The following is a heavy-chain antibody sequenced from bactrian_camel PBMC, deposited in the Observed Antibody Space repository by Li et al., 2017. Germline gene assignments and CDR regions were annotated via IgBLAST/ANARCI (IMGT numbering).Heavy chain of an antibody. J-gene: IGHJ4*01. CDR2: ISGDGTGT. V-gene: IGHV3S6*01. CDR3: ATVEFHTGTFTRF. CDR1: GFTFSGYY. Sequence: VQLVESGGEMVRPGGSLSVSCVASGFTFSGYYMTWVRQAPGKGLEWVSTISGDGTGTYYTDSVKGRFTVSRDNAQNTVLLHMTSLQSEDTAVYYCATVEFHTGTFTRFWGQGTQVTVS. D-gene: IGHD7*01.